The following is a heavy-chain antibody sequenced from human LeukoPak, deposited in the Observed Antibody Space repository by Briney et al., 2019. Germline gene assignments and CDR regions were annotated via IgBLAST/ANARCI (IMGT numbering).Heavy chain of an antibody. CDR3: AQSQYYFGSGSHDY. V-gene: IGHV3-53*01. Sequence: GGSLRLSCAASGFTFSDHYMSWIRQAPGKGLEWVSVIYSGGNTYYADSVKGRFTISRDNSKNTLYLQMNSLRVEDTAVYHCAQSQYYFGSGSHDYWGQGTLVTVSS. CDR2: IYSGGNT. D-gene: IGHD3-10*01. J-gene: IGHJ4*02. CDR1: GFTFSDHY.